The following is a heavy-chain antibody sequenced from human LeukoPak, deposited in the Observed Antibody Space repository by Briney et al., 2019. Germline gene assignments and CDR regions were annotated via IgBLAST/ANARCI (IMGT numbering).Heavy chain of an antibody. CDR2: MNPNSGNT. V-gene: IGHV1-8*02. CDR3: ARGISVYLLRFGP. Sequence: ASVKVSCKASGGTFSSYAISWVRQATGQGLEWMGWMNPNSGNTGYAQKFQGRVTMTRNTSISTAYMELSSLRSEDTAVYYCARGISVYLLRFGPWGQGTLVTVSS. J-gene: IGHJ5*02. D-gene: IGHD3-16*02. CDR1: GGTFSSYA.